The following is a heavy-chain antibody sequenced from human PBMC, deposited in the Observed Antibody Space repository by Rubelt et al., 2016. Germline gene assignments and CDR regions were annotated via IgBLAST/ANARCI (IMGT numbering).Heavy chain of an antibody. Sequence: QVQLQQWGAGLLKPSETLSLTCAVYGGSFSGYYWSWIRQPPGKGLEWIGEINHSGSTNYNPSLMVRCTISRDLVKNQCSRKRSAVTAADTAVYYCARGPLVTGYHLPTRYYMDGWGKGTTVTVSS. J-gene: IGHJ6*03. CDR2: INHSGST. D-gene: IGHD3-9*01. CDR3: ARGPLVTGYHLPTRYYMDG. CDR1: GGSFSGYY. V-gene: IGHV4-34*01.